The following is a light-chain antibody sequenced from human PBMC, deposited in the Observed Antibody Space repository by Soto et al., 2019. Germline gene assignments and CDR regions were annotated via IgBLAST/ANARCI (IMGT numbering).Light chain of an antibody. J-gene: IGKJ1*01. V-gene: IGKV3-15*01. CDR2: AAS. Sequence: EIVMTQSPATLSVSPGERATLSCRASQSVRSNLAWYQQKPGQAPRLVIYAASTRATGIPDRFSGGGSGAEYTLTISSLQSEDFAVYYCQQYDKWPRTFGQGPRWIS. CDR3: QQYDKWPRT. CDR1: QSVRSN.